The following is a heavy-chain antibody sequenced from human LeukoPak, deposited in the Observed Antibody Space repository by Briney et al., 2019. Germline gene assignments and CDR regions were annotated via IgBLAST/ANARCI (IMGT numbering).Heavy chain of an antibody. CDR2: ISSSSSYI. V-gene: IGHV3-21*01. CDR1: GFSFSSYS. J-gene: IGHJ6*03. Sequence: GGSLRLSCAASGFSFSSYSMNWVRQAPGKGLEWVSSISSSSSYIYYADSVKGRFTISRDNAKNSLYLQMNSLRAEDTAVYYCARDLRRGAQTVMAYYYYYYMDVWGKGTTVTVSS. CDR3: ARDLRRGAQTVMAYYYYYYMDV. D-gene: IGHD3-10*01.